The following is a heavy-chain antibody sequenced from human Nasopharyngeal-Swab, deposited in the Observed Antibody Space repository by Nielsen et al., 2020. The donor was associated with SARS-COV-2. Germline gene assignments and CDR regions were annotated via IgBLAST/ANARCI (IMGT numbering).Heavy chain of an antibody. J-gene: IGHJ4*02. CDR3: ARDLGENSSIDY. V-gene: IGHV3-33*01. Sequence: WIRQPPGKGLEWVGLIWYDGSNKYYADSVKGRFTISRDSSKSTLYLQMNSLRAEDTAVYYCARDLGENSSIDYWGQGTLVTVSS. D-gene: IGHD6-13*01. CDR2: IWYDGSNK.